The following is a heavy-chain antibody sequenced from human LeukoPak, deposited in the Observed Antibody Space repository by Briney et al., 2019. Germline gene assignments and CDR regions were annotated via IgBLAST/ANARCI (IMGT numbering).Heavy chain of an antibody. CDR1: GGSVSSGSYY. CDR2: IYYSGST. J-gene: IGHJ4*02. V-gene: IGHV4-61*01. Sequence: PSETLSLTCTVSGGSVSSGSYYWSWIRQPPGKGLEWIGYIYYSGSTNYNPSLKSRVTISVDTSKNQFSLKLSSVTAADTAVYYCARADWTVTVDYWGQGTLVTVSS. CDR3: ARADWTVTVDY. D-gene: IGHD4-17*01.